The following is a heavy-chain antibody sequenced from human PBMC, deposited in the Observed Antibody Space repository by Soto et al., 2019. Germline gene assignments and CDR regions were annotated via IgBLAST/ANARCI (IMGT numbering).Heavy chain of an antibody. V-gene: IGHV4-61*08. D-gene: IGHD3-10*01. CDR3: ATHRYGYFDY. Sequence: SETLSLTCTVSGGSISSGGYYWSWIRQHPGKGLEWIGYIYYNGSTNYNPSLKSRVTISVDTSKKQFSLKLSSVTAADTAMYYCATHRYGYFDYWGQGTLVTVSS. CDR2: IYYNGST. CDR1: GGSISSGGYY. J-gene: IGHJ4*02.